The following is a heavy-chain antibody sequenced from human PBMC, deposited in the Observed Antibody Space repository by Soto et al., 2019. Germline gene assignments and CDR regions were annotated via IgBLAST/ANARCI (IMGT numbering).Heavy chain of an antibody. CDR1: GFTFISYW. J-gene: IGHJ4*02. Sequence: GGSLRLSCASSGFTFISYWMSWVRQAPGKGLEWVANIKQDGSEEYYVDSVKGRFSISRDNAKNSLSLQMNSLRAEDTAVYYCARITYYYGSSGYFLTYYFDHWGQGTLVTVSS. CDR3: ARITYYYGSSGYFLTYYFDH. CDR2: IKQDGSEE. D-gene: IGHD3-22*01. V-gene: IGHV3-7*03.